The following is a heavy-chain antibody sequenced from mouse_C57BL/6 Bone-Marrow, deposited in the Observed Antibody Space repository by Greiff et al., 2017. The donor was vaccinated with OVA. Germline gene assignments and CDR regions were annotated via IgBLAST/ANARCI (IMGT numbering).Heavy chain of an antibody. CDR1: GYTFTDYY. V-gene: IGHV1-76*01. J-gene: IGHJ2*01. D-gene: IGHD2-1*01. CDR2: IYPGSGNT. Sequence: QVQLQQSGAELVRPGASVKLSCKASGYTFTDYYINWVKQRPGQGLEWIARIYPGSGNTYYNEKFKGKATLTAEKSSSTAYMRLSSLTSEDSAVYFCARFGNYWYFDYWGQGTTLTVSS. CDR3: ARFGNYWYFDY.